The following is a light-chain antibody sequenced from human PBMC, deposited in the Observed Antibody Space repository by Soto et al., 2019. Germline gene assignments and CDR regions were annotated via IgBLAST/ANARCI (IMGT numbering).Light chain of an antibody. V-gene: IGKV1-5*01. CDR1: QSISSW. CDR2: DAS. J-gene: IGKJ1*01. CDR3: QQYHSYSQGT. Sequence: DIQMTQSPSTLSASVGDRVTITCRASQSISSWLAWYQQKPGKAPKLLIYDASSLESGVPSRFSGSGSGTEFTLTISSRQPDDVATCYCQQYHSYSQGTFGQGTKVDIK.